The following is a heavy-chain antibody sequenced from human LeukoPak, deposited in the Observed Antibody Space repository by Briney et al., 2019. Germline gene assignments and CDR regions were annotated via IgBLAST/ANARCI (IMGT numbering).Heavy chain of an antibody. CDR1: GFTFSSYA. D-gene: IGHD2-8*02. V-gene: IGHV3-30*04. CDR3: ARAPRTYWSYYYYMDV. Sequence: GGSLRLSCAASGFTFSSYAMHWVRQAPGKGLEWVAVISYDGSNKYYADSVKGRFTISRDNSKNTLYLQMNSLRAEDTAVYYCARAPRTYWSYYYYMDVWGKGTTVTVSS. CDR2: ISYDGSNK. J-gene: IGHJ6*03.